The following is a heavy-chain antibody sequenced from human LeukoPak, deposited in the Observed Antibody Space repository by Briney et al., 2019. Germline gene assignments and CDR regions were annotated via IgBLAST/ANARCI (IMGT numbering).Heavy chain of an antibody. V-gene: IGHV1-8*01. CDR3: ARGLGRGRYDSSGYFYYFDY. J-gene: IGHJ4*02. CDR2: MNPNSGNT. CDR1: GYTFTSYD. Sequence: ASVKVSCKPSGYTFTSYDINWVRQATGQGLEWMGWMNPNSGNTGYAQKFQGRVTMTRNTSISTAYMELSSLRSEDTAVYYCARGLGRGRYDSSGYFYYFDYWGQGTLVTVSS. D-gene: IGHD3-22*01.